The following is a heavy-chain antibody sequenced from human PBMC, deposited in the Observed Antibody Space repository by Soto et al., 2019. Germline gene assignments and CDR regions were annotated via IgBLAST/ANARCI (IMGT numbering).Heavy chain of an antibody. CDR3: ASSQRGSYFDY. CDR1: GGSISSSSYY. V-gene: IGHV4-39*01. D-gene: IGHD5-12*01. J-gene: IGHJ4*02. Sequence: LTCTVSGGSISSSSYYWGWIRQPPGKGLEWIGNVFYSGSTYYNPSLKSRVTMSVDTSKNQFSLKLSSVTAADTAVYYCASSQRGSYFDYWGQGTLVTVSS. CDR2: VFYSGST.